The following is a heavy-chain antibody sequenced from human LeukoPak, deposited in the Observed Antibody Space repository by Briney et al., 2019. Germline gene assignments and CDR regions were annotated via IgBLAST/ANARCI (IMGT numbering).Heavy chain of an antibody. CDR2: INHSGST. V-gene: IGHV4-34*01. D-gene: IGHD5-24*01. CDR1: GGSFSGYY. CDR3: ARGGRDGYTFQH. J-gene: IGHJ1*01. Sequence: SETLSLTCAVYGGSFSGYYWSWIRQPPGKGLEWNGEINHSGSTNYNPSLKSRVTISVDTSKNQFSLKLSSVTAADTAVYYCARGGRDGYTFQHWGQGTLVTVSS.